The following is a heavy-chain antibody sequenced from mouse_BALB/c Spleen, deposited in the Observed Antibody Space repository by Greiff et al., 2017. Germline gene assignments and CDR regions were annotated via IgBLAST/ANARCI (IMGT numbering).Heavy chain of an antibody. CDR2: ISTYYGDA. D-gene: IGHD1-2*01. Sequence: VQRVESGAELVRPGVSVKISCKGSGYTFTDYAMHWVKQSHAKSLEWIGVISTYYGDASYNQKFKGKATMTVDKSSSTAYMELARLTSEDSAIYYCARGATATHYYAMDYWGQGASVTVSS. V-gene: IGHV1S137*01. J-gene: IGHJ4*01. CDR3: ARGATATHYYAMDY. CDR1: GYTFTDYA.